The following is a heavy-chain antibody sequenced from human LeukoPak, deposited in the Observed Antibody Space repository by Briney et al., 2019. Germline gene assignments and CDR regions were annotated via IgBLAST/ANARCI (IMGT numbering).Heavy chain of an antibody. D-gene: IGHD1-14*01. V-gene: IGHV4-59*01. J-gene: IGHJ6*02. CDR2: IYYSGST. Sequence: SETLSLTCTVSGGSISSYYWSWIRQPPGKGLKWIGYIYYSGSTNYNPSLKSRVTISVDTSKNQFSLKLSSVTAADTAVYYCARAGYYYYGMDVWAQGTTVTVSS. CDR3: ARAGYYYYGMDV. CDR1: GGSISSYY.